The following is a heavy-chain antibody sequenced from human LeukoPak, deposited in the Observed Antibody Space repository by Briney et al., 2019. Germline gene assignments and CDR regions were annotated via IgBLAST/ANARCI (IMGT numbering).Heavy chain of an antibody. CDR2: ISYDGSNK. V-gene: IGHV3-30*03. Sequence: GRSLRLSCAASGFTFSGYGMHWVRQAPGKGLEWVALISYDGSNKNYADSVKGRFTISRDNSKNTLHLQMNSLRAEDTAVYYCAREWEVLRGYFDYWGQGTLVTVSS. J-gene: IGHJ4*02. D-gene: IGHD1-26*01. CDR1: GFTFSGYG. CDR3: AREWEVLRGYFDY.